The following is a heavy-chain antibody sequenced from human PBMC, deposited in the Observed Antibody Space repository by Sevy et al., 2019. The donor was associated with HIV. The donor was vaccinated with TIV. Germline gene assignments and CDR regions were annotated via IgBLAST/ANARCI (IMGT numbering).Heavy chain of an antibody. Sequence: GGSLRLSCAASGFTFSSYSMNWVRQAPGKGLEWVSYLSSSSSTIYYADSVKGRFTISRDNAKNTLYLQMNSLRDEDTAVYYCARAPTVVVITTFYYYGMDVWGQGTTVTVSS. CDR1: GFTFSSYS. V-gene: IGHV3-48*02. J-gene: IGHJ6*02. CDR2: LSSSSSTI. D-gene: IGHD3-22*01. CDR3: ARAPTVVVITTFYYYGMDV.